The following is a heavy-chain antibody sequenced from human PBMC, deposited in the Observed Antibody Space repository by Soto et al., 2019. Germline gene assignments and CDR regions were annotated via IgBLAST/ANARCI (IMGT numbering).Heavy chain of an antibody. Sequence: QVQLVESGGGVVQPGRSLRLSCAASGFTFSNYAMHWVRQAPGKGLEWVAFISYDGGHKYYADSVKGRFTISRDNSKNTLYLQMNSLRPEDTAVYYCATAGAASSRTSDAFDIWGQGTMVTVSS. CDR2: ISYDGGHK. CDR3: ATAGAASSRTSDAFDI. CDR1: GFTFSNYA. V-gene: IGHV3-30*04. J-gene: IGHJ3*02. D-gene: IGHD2-15*01.